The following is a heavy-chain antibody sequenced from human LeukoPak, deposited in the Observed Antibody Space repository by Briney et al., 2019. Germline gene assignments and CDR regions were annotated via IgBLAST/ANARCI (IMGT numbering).Heavy chain of an antibody. J-gene: IGHJ5*02. V-gene: IGHV1-46*01. CDR1: GYTFTSCY. Sequence: GASVKVSCKASGYTFTSCYMHWVRQAPGQGLEWMGIIIPSGGSTSYAQKFPGRVTMTREMSTSTVYMELSSLRSEDTAVDYCARAPEGDNWFDPWGQGTLVTASS. CDR2: IIPSGGST. CDR3: ARAPEGDNWFDP.